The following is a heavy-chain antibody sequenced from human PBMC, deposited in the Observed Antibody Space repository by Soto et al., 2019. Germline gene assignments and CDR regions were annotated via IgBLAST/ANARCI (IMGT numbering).Heavy chain of an antibody. CDR3: ARNTSGRNFDY. Sequence: AAETLSLTCTVSSSPIDSRYYLGVIRQTPGKGLEWVASIYHSGSTHYNPSLKSRATISVDTSNNQFSLRLSSVTAADTAIYYCARNTSGRNFDYWGQGTQVTVSS. CDR2: IYHSGST. CDR1: SSPIDSRYY. V-gene: IGHV4-38-2*02. D-gene: IGHD6-19*01. J-gene: IGHJ4*02.